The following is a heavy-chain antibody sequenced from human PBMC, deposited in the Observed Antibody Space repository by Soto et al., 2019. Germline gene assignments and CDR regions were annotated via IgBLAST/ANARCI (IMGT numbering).Heavy chain of an antibody. V-gene: IGHV3-13*01. J-gene: IGHJ4*02. D-gene: IGHD6-19*01. CDR3: ARTLAVAGTVDYFDY. CDR2: IGTAGDT. Sequence: GGSLRLSCAASGFTFSSYDMHWVRQATGKGLEWVSAIGTAGDTYYPGSVKGRFTISRENAKNSLYLQMNSLRAEDTAVYYCARTLAVAGTVDYFDYWGQGTLVTVSS. CDR1: GFTFSSYD.